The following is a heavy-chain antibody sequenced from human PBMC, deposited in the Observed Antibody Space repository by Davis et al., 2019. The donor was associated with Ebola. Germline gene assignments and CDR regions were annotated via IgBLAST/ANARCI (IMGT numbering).Heavy chain of an antibody. Sequence: ASVKVSCKASGYTFTGYNMHWVRQAPGQGLEWMGRIISNSGGTNNAQKFQGRVTVTRDTSISTAYMELSSLRSDDTAVYYCARGHNYGFEYWGQGALVTVSS. CDR3: ARGHNYGFEY. V-gene: IGHV1-2*06. J-gene: IGHJ4*02. CDR2: IISNSGGT. D-gene: IGHD5-18*01. CDR1: GYTFTGYN.